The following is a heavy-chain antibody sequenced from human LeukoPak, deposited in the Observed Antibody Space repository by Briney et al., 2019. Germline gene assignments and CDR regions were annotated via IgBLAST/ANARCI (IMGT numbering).Heavy chain of an antibody. CDR1: GYTFTTYD. Sequence: ASVKVSCKASGYTFTTYDINWVRQAPGQGLEWMGWINPNSGDTNYAQKFQGRVTMTRDTSISTAYMELSRLRSDDTAVYYCARDKSGNSGWYSYFDYWGQGTLVTVS. J-gene: IGHJ4*02. D-gene: IGHD6-19*01. CDR2: INPNSGDT. V-gene: IGHV1-2*02. CDR3: ARDKSGNSGWYSYFDY.